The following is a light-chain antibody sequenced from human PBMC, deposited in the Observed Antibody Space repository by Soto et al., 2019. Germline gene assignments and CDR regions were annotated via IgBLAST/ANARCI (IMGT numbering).Light chain of an antibody. V-gene: IGLV2-14*03. CDR2: DVN. CDR3: SSYTGSTSPHVV. J-gene: IGLJ2*01. CDR1: SSDVGGYNS. Sequence: QSVLTQPASVSGSPGQSITIFCTGTSSDVGGYNSVCWYQHYPGKAPKLIIHDVNNRPSGVSNRFSGSKSGSAASLTISGLQADDEADYYCSSYTGSTSPHVVFGGGTKLTVL.